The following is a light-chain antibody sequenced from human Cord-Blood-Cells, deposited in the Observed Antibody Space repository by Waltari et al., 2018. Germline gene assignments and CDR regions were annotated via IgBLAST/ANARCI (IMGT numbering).Light chain of an antibody. CDR3: QQYSNWPRT. CDR1: QSVSSN. V-gene: IGKV3-15*01. Sequence: EIVMTQSPATLSVSPGERATLSCRASQSVSSNVAWSQQKPGQAPRLLIYGASTRATGIPARFSGSGSGTEFTLTISSLQSEDFAVYYCQQYSNWPRTFGQGTKVEIK. J-gene: IGKJ1*01. CDR2: GAS.